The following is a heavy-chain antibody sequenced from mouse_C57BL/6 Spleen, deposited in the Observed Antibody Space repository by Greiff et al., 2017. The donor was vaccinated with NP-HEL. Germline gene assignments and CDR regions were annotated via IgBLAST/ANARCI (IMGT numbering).Heavy chain of an antibody. CDR2: IYPGDGDT. CDR3: ASGGNYAMDY. CDR1: GYAFISYW. D-gene: IGHD1-1*01. V-gene: IGHV1-80*01. Sequence: VKLQQSGAELVKPGASVKISCKASGYAFISYWMNWVKQRPGKGLEWIGQIYPGDGDTNYNGKFKGKATLTADKSSSTAYMQLSSLTSEDSAVYFCASGGNYAMDYWGQGTSVTVSS. J-gene: IGHJ4*01.